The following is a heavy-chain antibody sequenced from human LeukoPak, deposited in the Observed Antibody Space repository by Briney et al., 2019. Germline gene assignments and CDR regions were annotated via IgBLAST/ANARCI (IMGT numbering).Heavy chain of an antibody. CDR3: ANGKYCSGGSCYSYYYYGMDV. V-gene: IGHV3-30*18. Sequence: GGSLRLSCAASGFTFSSYAMHWVRQAPGKGLEWVAVISYDGGIKYYADSVKGRFTISRDNSRNTLYLQMNSLRAEDSAVYCCANGKYCSGGSCYSYYYYGMDVWGQGTTVTVSS. D-gene: IGHD2-15*01. CDR2: ISYDGGIK. CDR1: GFTFSSYA. J-gene: IGHJ6*02.